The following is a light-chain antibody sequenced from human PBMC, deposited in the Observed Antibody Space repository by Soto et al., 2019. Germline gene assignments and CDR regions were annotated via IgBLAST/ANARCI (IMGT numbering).Light chain of an antibody. CDR2: RNN. J-gene: IGLJ3*02. V-gene: IGLV1-47*01. CDR3: ATWDDSLSGSV. CDR1: SSNIGSNY. Sequence: QSVLTQPPSASGTPGQRVTISCSGSSSNIGSNYVYWYQQLPGTAPKLLIYRNNQRPSGVPDLFSGSKSGSSASLAISGLRSEDEGDYYCATWDDSLSGSVFGGGTKLTVL.